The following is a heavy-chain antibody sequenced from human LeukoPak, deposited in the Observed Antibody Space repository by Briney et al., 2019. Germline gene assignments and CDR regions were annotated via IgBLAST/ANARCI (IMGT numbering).Heavy chain of an antibody. D-gene: IGHD6-6*01. CDR1: GGSISSYY. Sequence: PSETLSLTCTVSGGSISSYYWSWIRQPPGKGLEWIGYIYYSGSTNYSPSLKSRVTISVDTSKNQFSLKLSSVTAADTAVYYCARAPYSSSSLAIDYWGQGTLVTVSS. CDR3: ARAPYSSSSLAIDY. V-gene: IGHV4-59*01. J-gene: IGHJ4*02. CDR2: IYYSGST.